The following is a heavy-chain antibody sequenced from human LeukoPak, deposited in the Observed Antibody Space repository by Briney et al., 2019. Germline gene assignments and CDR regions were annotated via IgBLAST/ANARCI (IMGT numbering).Heavy chain of an antibody. Sequence: SETLSLTCTVSGGSISSSSYYWGWIRQPPGKGLEWIGSIYYSGSTYYNPSLKSRVTISVDTSKNQFSLKLSSVTAADTAVYYCARLRLGPLTGEVDYWGQGTLVTVSS. CDR3: ARLRLGPLTGEVDY. D-gene: IGHD7-27*01. V-gene: IGHV4-39*01. CDR1: GGSISSSSYY. CDR2: IYYSGST. J-gene: IGHJ4*02.